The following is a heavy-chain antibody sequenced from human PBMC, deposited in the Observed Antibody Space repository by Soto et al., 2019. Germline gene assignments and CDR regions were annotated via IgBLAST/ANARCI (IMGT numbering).Heavy chain of an antibody. J-gene: IGHJ4*02. CDR2: IKHSGST. CDR1: GESFSDYY. D-gene: IGHD3-10*01. V-gene: IGHV4-34*01. Sequence: QVQLQQWGAGLLKPSETLSLTCAVYGESFSDYYWSWIRQPPGKGLERIGKIKHSGSTNYSPSLESRVTISVDTSKNQFSLKLSSVTAADTAVYYCARHGSGDYDYWGQGTMVTVSS. CDR3: ARHGSGDYDY.